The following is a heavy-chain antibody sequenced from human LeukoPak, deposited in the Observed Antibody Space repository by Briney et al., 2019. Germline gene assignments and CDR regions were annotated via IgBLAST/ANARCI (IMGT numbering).Heavy chain of an antibody. CDR3: ARGPQRITMIVVVDSPFDP. Sequence: PGGSLRLSCEASGFTFTTYSMTWVRQAPGKGLEWVSIISSGSSAIFSADALKGRFTISRDDAKNLLYLDMNSLRAEDTAVYYCARGPQRITMIVVVDSPFDPWGQGTLVTVSS. D-gene: IGHD3-22*01. CDR2: ISSGSSAI. V-gene: IGHV3-21*04. J-gene: IGHJ5*02. CDR1: GFTFTTYS.